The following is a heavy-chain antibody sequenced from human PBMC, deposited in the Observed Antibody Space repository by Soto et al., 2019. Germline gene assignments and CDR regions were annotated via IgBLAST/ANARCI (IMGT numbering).Heavy chain of an antibody. J-gene: IGHJ6*02. D-gene: IGHD6-13*01. CDR2: INPNSGGT. CDR1: GYTFTGYY. V-gene: IGHV1-2*04. Sequence: QVQLVQSGAEVKKPGASMKVSCKASGYTFTGYYMHWVRQAPGQGLEWMGWINPNSGGTNYAQKFQGWVTMTRDTSISTAYMELSRLRSDDTAVYYCARGGSSWYYYYGMDVWGQGTTVTVSS. CDR3: ARGGSSWYYYYGMDV.